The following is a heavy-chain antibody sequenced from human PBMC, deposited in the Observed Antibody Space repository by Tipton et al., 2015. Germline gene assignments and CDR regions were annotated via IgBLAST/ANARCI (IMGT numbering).Heavy chain of an antibody. CDR2: IQYSGST. Sequence: SGGSISKYYWSWIRQPPGKGLEWIGYIQYSGSTNYNPSLKSRVTISVDTSKTQFSLKMSSVTASDTAVYYCARARGRHGGLFDSWGQGILVTVSS. CDR1: GGSISKYY. V-gene: IGHV4-59*01. J-gene: IGHJ4*02. CDR3: ARARGRHGGLFDS. D-gene: IGHD4-23*01.